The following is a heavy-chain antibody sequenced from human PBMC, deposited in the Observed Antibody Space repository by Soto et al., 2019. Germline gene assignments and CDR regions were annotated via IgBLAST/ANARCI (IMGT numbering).Heavy chain of an antibody. D-gene: IGHD4-4*01. CDR2: IKQNGTEK. CDR3: AREKWLQFYFYYGLDV. J-gene: IGHJ6*02. Sequence: EVQLVESGGGLVQPGGSLRLSCLTSGFSFSSYWMSWVRQAPGKGLEWVANIKQNGTEKFYVDSVKGRFTISRDNAKNSVYLGMNCLRAEDTAVYYCAREKWLQFYFYYGLDVWGQGTTVTVSS. V-gene: IGHV3-7*01. CDR1: GFSFSSYW.